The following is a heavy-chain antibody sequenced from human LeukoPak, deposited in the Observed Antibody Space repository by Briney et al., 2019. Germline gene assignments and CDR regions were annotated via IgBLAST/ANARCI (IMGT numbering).Heavy chain of an antibody. CDR3: ARQGGYGDYGY. D-gene: IGHD4-17*01. CDR1: GNTFTNYW. J-gene: IGHJ4*02. V-gene: IGHV5-51*01. Sequence: GESLKISCKGSGNTFTNYWIGWVRQLPGKGLEWMGIIYPGDSDTRYSPSFQGQVTISDDKSISTAYLQWSSLKASDTAMYFCARQGGYGDYGYWGQGTLVTVSS. CDR2: IYPGDSDT.